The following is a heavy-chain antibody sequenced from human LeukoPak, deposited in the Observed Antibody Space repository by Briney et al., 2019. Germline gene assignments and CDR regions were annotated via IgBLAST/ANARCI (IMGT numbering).Heavy chain of an antibody. Sequence: PSETLSLTCAVYGGSFSGYYWSWIRQPPGKGLEWIGEINHSGSTNYNPSLKSRVTISVDTSKNQFSLKLSSATAADTAVYYCARAEDPGGFDYWGQGTLVTVSS. CDR1: GGSFSGYY. D-gene: IGHD2-15*01. CDR2: INHSGST. CDR3: ARAEDPGGFDY. J-gene: IGHJ4*02. V-gene: IGHV4-34*01.